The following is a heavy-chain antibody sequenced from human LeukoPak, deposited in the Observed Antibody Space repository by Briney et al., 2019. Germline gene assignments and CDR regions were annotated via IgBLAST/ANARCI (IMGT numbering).Heavy chain of an antibody. Sequence: GGSLRLSCAGIGFASNMFAIDWVRQAPGKGLEWVSGLSRGGSTTNYADSVKGRFTISRDKSQNSVFLQLNSLRPEDTAVYYCARQQRIRHCSEGVCTEGYYFDYWGQGTLVTVSS. V-gene: IGHV3-23*01. CDR2: LSRGGSTT. J-gene: IGHJ4*02. CDR3: ARQQRIRHCSEGVCTEGYYFDY. CDR1: GFASNMFA. D-gene: IGHD2-15*01.